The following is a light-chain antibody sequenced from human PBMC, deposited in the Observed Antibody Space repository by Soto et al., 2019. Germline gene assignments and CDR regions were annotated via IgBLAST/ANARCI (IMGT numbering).Light chain of an antibody. Sequence: EIVMTQSPATLSVSPGERATLSCRASQSVSSNLAWYQHKPGLPPKLLIYGASTRATGIPARFSGSGSGTEFTLTISSLQSEDFAVYYCQQYNNWPLTFGGGTKVEIK. V-gene: IGKV3D-15*01. CDR1: QSVSSN. J-gene: IGKJ4*01. CDR3: QQYNNWPLT. CDR2: GAS.